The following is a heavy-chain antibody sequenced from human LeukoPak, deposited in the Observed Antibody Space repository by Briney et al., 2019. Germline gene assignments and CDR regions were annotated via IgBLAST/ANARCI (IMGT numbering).Heavy chain of an antibody. V-gene: IGHV3-21*01. Sequence: GSLRLSCAASGFTFSSYSMNWVRQAPGKGLEWVSSISSSSSYIYHADSVKGRFTISRDNAKNSLYLQMNSLRAEDTAVYYCARDQSPYSSPDYWGQGTLVTVSS. CDR3: ARDQSPYSSPDY. J-gene: IGHJ4*02. D-gene: IGHD6-19*01. CDR2: ISSSSSYI. CDR1: GFTFSSYS.